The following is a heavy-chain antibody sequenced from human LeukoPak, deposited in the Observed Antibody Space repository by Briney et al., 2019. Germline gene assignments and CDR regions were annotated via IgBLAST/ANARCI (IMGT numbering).Heavy chain of an antibody. D-gene: IGHD2-2*01. J-gene: IGHJ4*02. CDR2: IYYSGST. CDR3: ARHYCSSTSCPFDY. CDR1: GGSISSGDYY. V-gene: IGHV4-30-4*01. Sequence: ASETLSLTCTVSGGSISSGDYYWSWIRQPPGKGLEWIGYIYYSGSTNYNPSLKSRVTISVDTSKNQFSLKLSSVTAADTAVYYCARHYCSSTSCPFDYWGQGTLVTVSS.